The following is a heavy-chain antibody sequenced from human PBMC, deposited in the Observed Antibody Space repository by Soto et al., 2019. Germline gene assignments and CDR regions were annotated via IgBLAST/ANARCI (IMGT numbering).Heavy chain of an antibody. CDR1: GFTFSNYG. V-gene: IGHV3-30*18. CDR2: ISNDGNDE. D-gene: IGHD1-26*01. Sequence: QVQVVESGGGVVQPGRSLRLSCEASGFTFSNYGMHWVRQAPGKGLEWVAVISNDGNDEYYIDSVKGRFTISRDNSKNTLYLQMNTLNTEDTAMYYCAKDIQNGRNPLGADYWGRGTLVTVSS. J-gene: IGHJ4*02. CDR3: AKDIQNGRNPLGADY.